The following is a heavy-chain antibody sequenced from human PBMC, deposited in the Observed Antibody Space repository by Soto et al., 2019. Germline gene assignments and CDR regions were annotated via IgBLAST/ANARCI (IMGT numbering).Heavy chain of an antibody. V-gene: IGHV1-8*01. CDR2: MNPNSGNT. D-gene: IGHD3-10*01. CDR1: GYTFTIYD. CDR3: ARGGAWFGVYYYYMDV. J-gene: IGHJ6*03. Sequence: GASVKVSCKASGYTFTIYDINWVLQATGQGLEWMGWMNPNSGNTGYAQKFQGRVTMTRNTSISTAYMELSSLRSEDTAVYYCARGGAWFGVYYYYMDVWGKGTTVTVSS.